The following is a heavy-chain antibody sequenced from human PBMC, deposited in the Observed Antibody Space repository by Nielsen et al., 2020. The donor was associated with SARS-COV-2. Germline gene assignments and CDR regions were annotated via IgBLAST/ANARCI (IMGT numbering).Heavy chain of an antibody. D-gene: IGHD2/OR15-2a*01. CDR1: GGSISSGSYY. CDR2: IYTSGST. Sequence: SETLSLTCTVSGGSISSGSYYWSWIQQPAGKGLEWIGRIYTSGSTNYNPSLKSRVTISVDTSKNQFSLKLSSVTAADTAVYYCATHFRKGPYFFDYWSQGTLVTVSS. V-gene: IGHV4-61*02. J-gene: IGHJ4*02. CDR3: ATHFRKGPYFFDY.